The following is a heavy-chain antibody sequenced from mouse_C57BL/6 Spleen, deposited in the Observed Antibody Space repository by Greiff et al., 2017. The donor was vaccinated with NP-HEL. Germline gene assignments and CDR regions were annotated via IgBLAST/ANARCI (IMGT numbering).Heavy chain of an antibody. CDR1: GYAFSSYW. J-gene: IGHJ2*01. D-gene: IGHD2-1*01. V-gene: IGHV1-80*01. Sequence: QVHVKQSGAELVKPGASVKISCKASGYAFSSYWMNWVKQRPGKGLEWIGQIYPGDGDTNYNGKFKGKATLTADKSSSTAYMQLSSLTSEDSAVYFCARDGNYVYFDYWGQGTTLTVSS. CDR2: IYPGDGDT. CDR3: ARDGNYVYFDY.